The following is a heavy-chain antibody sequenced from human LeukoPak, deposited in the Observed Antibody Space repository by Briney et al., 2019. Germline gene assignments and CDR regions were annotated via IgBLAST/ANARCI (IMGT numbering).Heavy chain of an antibody. CDR2: INHSGST. J-gene: IGHJ6*03. CDR3: ARGRRSGGAVYYYYYYMDV. CDR1: GYSISSGYY. Sequence: PSETLSLTCTVSGYSISSGYYWSWIRQPPGKGLEWIGEINHSGSTNYNPSLKSRVTISVDTSKNQFSLKLSSVTAADTAVYYCARGRRSGGAVYYYYYYMDVWGKGTTVTVSS. V-gene: IGHV4-38-2*02. D-gene: IGHD2-15*01.